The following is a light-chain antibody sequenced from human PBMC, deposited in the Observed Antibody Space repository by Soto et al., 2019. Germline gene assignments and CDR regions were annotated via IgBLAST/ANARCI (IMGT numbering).Light chain of an antibody. CDR1: SSDVGGYNY. J-gene: IGLJ1*01. Sequence: QSVLTQPPSASGSPGQSVAISCTGTSSDVGGYNYVSWYQQHPGKAPKLMIYEVNKRPSGVPDRFPGSKSGNTASLTVSGLQAEDEADYYCSSYAGSSTVFGTGTKVTVL. CDR3: SSYAGSSTV. V-gene: IGLV2-8*01. CDR2: EVN.